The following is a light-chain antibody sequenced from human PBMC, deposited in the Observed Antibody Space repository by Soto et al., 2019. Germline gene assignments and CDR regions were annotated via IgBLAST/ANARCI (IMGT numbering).Light chain of an antibody. V-gene: IGKV2-28*01. CDR1: QSLLHSNGYNY. CDR3: MQALHTPT. CDR2: LGS. J-gene: IGKJ1*01. Sequence: DIVMTPSPLSLPVTPGEPASISCRSSQSLLHSNGYNYLDWYLQKPGQSPQLLIYLGSNRASGVPDRFSGSGSGTDFTLKSSRVEAEDVGVYYCMQALHTPTFGQGTKVEIK.